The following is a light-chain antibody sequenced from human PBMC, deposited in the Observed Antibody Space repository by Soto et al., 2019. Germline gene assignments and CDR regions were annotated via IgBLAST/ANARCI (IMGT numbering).Light chain of an antibody. V-gene: IGKV3D-15*01. CDR1: QSVGSD. CDR3: QQYNSWSLT. CDR2: DIF. Sequence: EIVMTQSPATLSVYPGDRATLSCRASQSVGSDLAGYQQKHGQAPRLVIYDIFTRATGVPNRISGSGAGTEFALSISSLQSEYVAGDYCQQYNSWSLTCAGGTKEEIK. J-gene: IGKJ4*02.